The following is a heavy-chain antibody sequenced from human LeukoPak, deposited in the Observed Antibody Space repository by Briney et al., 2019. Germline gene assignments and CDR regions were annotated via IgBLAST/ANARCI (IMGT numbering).Heavy chain of an antibody. J-gene: IGHJ4*02. CDR2: IYYSGST. Sequence: SETLSLTCTVSGGSISSSSYYWGWIRQPPGKGLEWIGSIYYSGSTYYNPSLKSRVTISVDTSKNQFSLKLSSVTAADTAVYYCASGLRVAATGGVDYWGQGTLVTVSS. CDR3: ASGLRVAATGGVDY. CDR1: GGSISSSSYY. V-gene: IGHV4-39*01. D-gene: IGHD2-15*01.